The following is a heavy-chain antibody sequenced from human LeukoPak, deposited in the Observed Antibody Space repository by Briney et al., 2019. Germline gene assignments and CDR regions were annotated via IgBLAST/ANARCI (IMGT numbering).Heavy chain of an antibody. J-gene: IGHJ4*02. D-gene: IGHD2-15*01. V-gene: IGHV3-11*04. CDR3: ARDGTSAAQD. Sequence: LSLTCTVSGGSISSYYWSWIRQPAGKGLEWVSYISSSGSTIYYADSVKGRFTISRDNAKNSLYLQMNSLRAEDTAVYYCARDGTSAAQDWGQGTLVTVSS. CDR2: ISSSGSTI. CDR1: GGSISSYY.